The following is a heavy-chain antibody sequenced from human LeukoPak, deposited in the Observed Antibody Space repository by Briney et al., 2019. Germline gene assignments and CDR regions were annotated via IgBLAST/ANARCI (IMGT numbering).Heavy chain of an antibody. CDR1: GYTFTGYY. V-gene: IGHV1-2*02. Sequence: ASVKVSCKASGYTFTGYYMHWVRQAPGQGLEWMGWINPNSGVTYYAQNFQGRVTMTRDTSISTAYMELSRLTSDDTAVFYCARDRGAGDYFSNWFDPWGQGTLVTVSS. CDR2: INPNSGVT. J-gene: IGHJ5*02. D-gene: IGHD4-17*01. CDR3: ARDRGAGDYFSNWFDP.